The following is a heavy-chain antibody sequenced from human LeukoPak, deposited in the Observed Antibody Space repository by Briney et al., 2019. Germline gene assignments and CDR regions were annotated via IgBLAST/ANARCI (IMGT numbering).Heavy chain of an antibody. V-gene: IGHV3-23*01. Sequence: GGSLRLSCAASGFTFSAYTMNWVRQAPGKGLEWVSSISGGGGTTYYADSVKGRFTISRDNSKNTLYLQMNSLRAEDTAVYYCAKNRGYSGYAGDYYGMDVWGQGTTVTVSS. J-gene: IGHJ6*02. CDR1: GFTFSAYT. D-gene: IGHD5-12*01. CDR2: ISGGGGTT. CDR3: AKNRGYSGYAGDYYGMDV.